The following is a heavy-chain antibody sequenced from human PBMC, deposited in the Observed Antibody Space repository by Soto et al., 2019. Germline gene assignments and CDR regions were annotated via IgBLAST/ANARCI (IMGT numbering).Heavy chain of an antibody. CDR2: IIPIFGTA. J-gene: IGHJ6*02. Sequence: QVQLVQSGAEVKKPGSSVKVSCKASGGTFSSYAISWVRQAPGQGLEWMGGIIPIFGTANYAQKFQGRVTITADESTSTAYMELSSLRSEDTAVYYCARSILPRFGELLVYYYGMDVWGQGTTVTVSS. CDR3: ARSILPRFGELLVYYYGMDV. D-gene: IGHD3-10*01. V-gene: IGHV1-69*01. CDR1: GGTFSSYA.